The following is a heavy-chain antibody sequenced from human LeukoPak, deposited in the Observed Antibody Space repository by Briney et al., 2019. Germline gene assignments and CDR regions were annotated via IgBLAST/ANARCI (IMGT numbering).Heavy chain of an antibody. J-gene: IGHJ6*03. V-gene: IGHV1-69*05. D-gene: IGHD3-22*01. CDR3: ASSSGRADYYYYMDV. Sequence: ASVKVSCKASGGTFSSYAISWVRQAPGQGPEWMGGIIPIFGTANYAQKFQGRVTITTDESTSTAYMELSSLRSEDTAVYYCASSSGRADYYYYMDVWGKGTTVTVSS. CDR1: GGTFSSYA. CDR2: IIPIFGTA.